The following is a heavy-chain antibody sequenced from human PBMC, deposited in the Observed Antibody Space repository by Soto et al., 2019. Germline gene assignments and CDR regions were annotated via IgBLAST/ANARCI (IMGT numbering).Heavy chain of an antibody. J-gene: IGHJ3*01. CDR3: ARGRGGSYGGNSAHYDV. Sequence: QVHLVESGGGVVQPGTSLRLSCEASGFTFSGFGMHWVRQTPGKGLEWVAVIWYDGSKEYFADCEKGRFTISRDNSKNALYLQMNSLRAEDSAIYYCARGRGGSYGGNSAHYDVWGQGTLVTVSS. CDR1: GFTFSGFG. CDR2: IWYDGSKE. D-gene: IGHD4-17*01. V-gene: IGHV3-33*01.